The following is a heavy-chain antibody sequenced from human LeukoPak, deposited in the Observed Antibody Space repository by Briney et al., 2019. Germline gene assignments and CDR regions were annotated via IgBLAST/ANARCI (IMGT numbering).Heavy chain of an antibody. V-gene: IGHV4-59*01. CDR2: IYYSGST. J-gene: IGHJ4*02. CDR1: GGSISSYY. Sequence: SETLSLTCTVSGGSISSYYWSWIRQPPGKGLEWIGYIYYSGSTNYNPSLKSRVTISVDTSKNQFSLKLSSVTAADTAVYYCARGYYGSSGYYAADYWGQGTLVTVSS. D-gene: IGHD3-22*01. CDR3: ARGYYGSSGYYAADY.